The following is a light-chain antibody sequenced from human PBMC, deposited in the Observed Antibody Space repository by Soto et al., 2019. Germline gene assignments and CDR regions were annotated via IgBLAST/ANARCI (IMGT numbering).Light chain of an antibody. CDR1: QTVSRYL. CDR3: QQYAASPPT. J-gene: IGKJ4*01. V-gene: IGKV3-20*01. Sequence: EIVLTQSPGTLSLSPGERATLSCRASQTVSRYLLAWHQQKPGPTPRLLLYPASNAATCTPDRFSGSGSGTDFTLTIRSLEPEDFAVYYCQQYAASPPTFGGGAKVEIK. CDR2: PAS.